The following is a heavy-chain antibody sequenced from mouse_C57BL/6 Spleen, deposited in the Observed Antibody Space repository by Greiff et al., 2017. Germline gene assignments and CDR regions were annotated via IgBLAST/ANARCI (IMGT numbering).Heavy chain of an antibody. CDR2: IYPGDGDT. V-gene: IGHV1-82*01. Sequence: QVQLQQSGPELVKPGASVKISCKASGYAFSSSWMNWVKQRPGKGLEWIGRIYPGDGDTNYNGKFKGKATLTADKSSSTAYMQLSSLTSEDSAVYCCARSGFYYGSPFAYWGQGTLVTVSA. J-gene: IGHJ3*01. CDR3: ARSGFYYGSPFAY. D-gene: IGHD1-1*01. CDR1: GYAFSSSW.